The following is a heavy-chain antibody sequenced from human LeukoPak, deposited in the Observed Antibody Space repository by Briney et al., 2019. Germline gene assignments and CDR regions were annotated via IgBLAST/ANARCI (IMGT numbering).Heavy chain of an antibody. D-gene: IGHD4-17*01. Sequence: SETLSLTCTVSGGSISSYYWSWIRQPPGKGLEWIGYIYYSGSTNYNPSLKSRVTISVDTSKNQFSLKLSSVTAADTAVYYCATYGDHPGYYYYYMDVWGKGTTVTVSS. CDR2: IYYSGST. J-gene: IGHJ6*03. V-gene: IGHV4-59*01. CDR3: ATYGDHPGYYYYYMDV. CDR1: GGSISSYY.